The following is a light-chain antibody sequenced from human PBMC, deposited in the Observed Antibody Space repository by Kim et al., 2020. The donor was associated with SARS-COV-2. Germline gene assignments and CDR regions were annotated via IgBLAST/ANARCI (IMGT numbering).Light chain of an antibody. Sequence: SYELTQPPSVSVAPGQTARITCGGNNIGSKSVHWYQQKPGQAPVLVIYSNSDRPSGIPERFSGSNSGNTATLTISRVGGGDEADYYCQVWDSGSDHLYVFGSGTKVTVL. CDR3: QVWDSGSDHLYV. J-gene: IGLJ1*01. CDR1: NIGSKS. CDR2: SNS. V-gene: IGLV3-21*04.